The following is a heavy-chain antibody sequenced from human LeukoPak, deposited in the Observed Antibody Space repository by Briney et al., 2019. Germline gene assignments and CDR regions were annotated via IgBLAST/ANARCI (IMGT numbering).Heavy chain of an antibody. J-gene: IGHJ4*02. CDR1: GGSISSSSYY. CDR2: IYYSGST. V-gene: IGHV4-39*07. Sequence: PSETLSLTCTVSGGSISSSSYYWGWIRQPPGKGLEWIGSIYYSGSTYYNPSLKSRVTISVDTSKNQFSLKLSSVTAADTAVYYCARESWSGGSLASRYFDYWGQGTLVTVSS. CDR3: ARESWSGGSLASRYFDY. D-gene: IGHD2-15*01.